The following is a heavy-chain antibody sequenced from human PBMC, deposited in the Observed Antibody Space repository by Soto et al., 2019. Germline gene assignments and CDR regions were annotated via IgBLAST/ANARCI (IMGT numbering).Heavy chain of an antibody. CDR3: ATVGRSAFDI. V-gene: IGHV1-24*01. D-gene: IGHD2-15*01. Sequence: ASVKVSCKVSGYTLTELSMHSVRQAPGKGLEWMGGFDPEDGETIYAQKFQGRGSMTEDTSTDTAYMELSTLSFEVTAVYYCATVGRSAFDIWGQGTMVTVSS. CDR2: FDPEDGET. J-gene: IGHJ3*02. CDR1: GYTLTELS.